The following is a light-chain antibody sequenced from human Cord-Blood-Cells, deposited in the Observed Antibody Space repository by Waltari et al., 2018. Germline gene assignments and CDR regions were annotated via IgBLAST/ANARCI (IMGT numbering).Light chain of an antibody. CDR2: AAS. V-gene: IGKV1-39*01. Sequence: DIQMTQSPSSLSASVEDRVTITCRASQSISSYLNWYQQKPGKAPKLLIYAASSLQSGVPSRFSGSGSGTDFTLTISSLQPVDFATYYCQQSYSTPLTFGGGTKVEIK. CDR1: QSISSY. CDR3: QQSYSTPLT. J-gene: IGKJ4*01.